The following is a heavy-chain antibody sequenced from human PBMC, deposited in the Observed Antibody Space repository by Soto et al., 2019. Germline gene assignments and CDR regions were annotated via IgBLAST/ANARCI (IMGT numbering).Heavy chain of an antibody. CDR2: ISVYNGNT. Sequence: GASVKVSCKASGYTFSNYGISWVRQAPGQGLEWMGWISVYNGNTNYAQKLQGRVSVTTDTSTSTAYMELRSLRSDDTAVYYCARDLDSSGYYDSRGYSNFQHWGQGTLVTVSS. J-gene: IGHJ1*01. CDR1: GYTFSNYG. V-gene: IGHV1-18*01. CDR3: ARDLDSSGYYDSRGYSNFQH. D-gene: IGHD3-22*01.